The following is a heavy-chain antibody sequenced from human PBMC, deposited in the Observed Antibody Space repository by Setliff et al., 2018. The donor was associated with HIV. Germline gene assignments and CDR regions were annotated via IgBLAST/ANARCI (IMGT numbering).Heavy chain of an antibody. V-gene: IGHV4-39*07. CDR3: LLWTGYYTYWFFDL. J-gene: IGHJ2*01. D-gene: IGHD3-3*01. Sequence: PSETLSLTCTVSGGSVSSSDYYWIWVRQPPGEGLEWIGNIYYSGSTYYNPSLQSRITISVDMSKNQLSLKLSSVTAADTAVYYCLLWTGYYTYWFFDLWGRGALVTVSS. CDR2: IYYSGST. CDR1: GGSVSSSDYY.